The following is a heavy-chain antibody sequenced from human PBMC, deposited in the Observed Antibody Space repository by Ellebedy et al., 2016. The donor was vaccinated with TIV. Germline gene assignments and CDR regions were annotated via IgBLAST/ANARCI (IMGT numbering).Heavy chain of an antibody. D-gene: IGHD2-21*01. CDR2: INPKSGGT. Sequence: ASVKVSXKASGYTFTGYYMNWVRQAPGQGLEWMGWINPKSGGTNYARKFQGRVTMTRDTSISTAYMELSRLRSDDTAVFYCARGFVWFSYAFDIWGQGTMVTVSP. CDR1: GYTFTGYY. J-gene: IGHJ3*02. CDR3: ARGFVWFSYAFDI. V-gene: IGHV1-2*02.